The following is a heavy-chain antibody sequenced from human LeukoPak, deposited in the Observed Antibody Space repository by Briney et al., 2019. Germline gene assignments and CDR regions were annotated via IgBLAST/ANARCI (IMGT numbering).Heavy chain of an antibody. V-gene: IGHV3-33*01. CDR1: GFTFSSHG. CDR2: IWYDGSKT. J-gene: IGHJ5*02. D-gene: IGHD3-10*01. Sequence: GGSLRLSCAASGFTFSSHGMQWVRQAPGKGLEWVALIWYDGSKTNYVDSVMGRFTISRDDSKNTLYLQMDNLRVEVTAVYFCARDLSYGSLSFDPWGQGTLVTVSS. CDR3: ARDLSYGSLSFDP.